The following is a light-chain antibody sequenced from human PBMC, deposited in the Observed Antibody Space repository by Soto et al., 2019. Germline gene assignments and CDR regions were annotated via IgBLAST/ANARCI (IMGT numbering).Light chain of an antibody. CDR1: QSISSW. Sequence: DIQMTQSPSTLSASVGDRVTITCRASQSISSWLAWYQQKPGKAPNLLIYKTSSLESGVPSRFSGSGSGTEFTLTISSLQPDDFATYYCQQYNDSPWTFGQGTKVEIK. CDR3: QQYNDSPWT. J-gene: IGKJ1*01. V-gene: IGKV1-5*03. CDR2: KTS.